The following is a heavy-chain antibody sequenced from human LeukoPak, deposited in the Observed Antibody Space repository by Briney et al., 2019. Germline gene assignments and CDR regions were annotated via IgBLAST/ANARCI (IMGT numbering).Heavy chain of an antibody. CDR3: ARTQDSSSWYYFY. Sequence: GGSLRLSCAASGFTVSSNYMSWVRQAPGKGLEWVSVTYSGGSTYYADSVKGRFTISRDNSKNTLYLQMNSLRAEDTAVYYCARTQDSSSWYYFYWGQGTLVTVSS. CDR2: TYSGGST. CDR1: GFTVSSNY. D-gene: IGHD6-13*01. V-gene: IGHV3-53*01. J-gene: IGHJ4*02.